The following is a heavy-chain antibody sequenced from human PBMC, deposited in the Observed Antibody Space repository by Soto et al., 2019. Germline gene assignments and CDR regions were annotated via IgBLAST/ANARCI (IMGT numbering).Heavy chain of an antibody. CDR3: GGDSLDSSGCYHYVDY. D-gene: IGHD3-22*01. CDR1: GGTVASSHW. CDR2: VYHTGDT. V-gene: IGHV4-4*02. J-gene: IGHJ4*02. Sequence: SETLSLTCGVSGGTVASSHWWSWVRQSPGRGLEWIGDVYHTGDTNFNPSLQSRGTFSVDKSNNQFSLRLTSVTAADTAVYYCGGDSLDSSGCYHYVDYWGQGTLVTVSS.